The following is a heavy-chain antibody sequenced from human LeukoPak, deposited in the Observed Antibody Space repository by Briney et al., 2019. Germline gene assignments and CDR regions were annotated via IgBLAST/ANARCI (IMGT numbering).Heavy chain of an antibody. J-gene: IGHJ6*03. V-gene: IGHV1-69*05. Sequence: GSSVKVSCKASGGTFSSYAISWVRQAPGQGLEWMGRIIPIFGTANYAQKFQGRVTITTDESTSTAYMELSSLRSEDTAVYYCARELDPNHTFATPLSSTYYDFWSGYLPPLYYYYMDVWGKGTTVTVSS. CDR2: IIPIFGTA. CDR1: GGTFSSYA. D-gene: IGHD3-3*01. CDR3: ARELDPNHTFATPLSSTYYDFWSGYLPPLYYYYMDV.